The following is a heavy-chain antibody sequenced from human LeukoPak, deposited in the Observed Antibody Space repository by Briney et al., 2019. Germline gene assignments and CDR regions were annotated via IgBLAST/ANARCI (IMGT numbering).Heavy chain of an antibody. CDR3: ARDLYRDSLPVSWFDP. CDR1: GYTFTSYG. Sequence: ASVKVSCKASGYTFTSYGVSWVRQAPGQGLEWMGWISDYNGNTNYAQKLQGRVTMTTDTSTSTAYMELRSLRSDDTAVYYCARDLYRDSLPVSWFDPWGQGTLVTVSS. V-gene: IGHV1-18*01. J-gene: IGHJ5*02. D-gene: IGHD4-11*01. CDR2: ISDYNGNT.